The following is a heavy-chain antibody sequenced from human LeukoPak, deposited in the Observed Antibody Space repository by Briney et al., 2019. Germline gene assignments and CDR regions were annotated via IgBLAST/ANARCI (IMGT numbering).Heavy chain of an antibody. CDR2: ISYDGSNK. D-gene: IGHD3-10*01. Sequence: GGSLRLSCAASGFTFSSYAMHWVRQAPGKGREWVAVISYDGSNKYYADSVKGRFTISRDNSKNTLYLQMNSLRAEDAAVYYCARAYGSGSCYNWGQGTLVTVSS. CDR3: ARAYGSGSCYN. J-gene: IGHJ4*02. CDR1: GFTFSSYA. V-gene: IGHV3-30*04.